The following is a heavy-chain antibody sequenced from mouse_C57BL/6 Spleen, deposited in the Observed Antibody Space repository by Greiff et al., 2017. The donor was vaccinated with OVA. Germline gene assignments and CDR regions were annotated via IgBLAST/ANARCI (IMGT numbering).Heavy chain of an antibody. J-gene: IGHJ4*01. CDR3: AREPNWDENAMDY. V-gene: IGHV1-85*01. CDR1: GYTFTSYD. Sequence: QVQLQQSGPELVKPGASVKLSCKASGYTFTSYDINWVKQRPGQGLEWIGWIYPRDGSTKYNEKFKGKATLTVDTSSSTAYMELHSLTSEDSAVYFCAREPNWDENAMDYWGQGTSVTVSS. CDR2: IYPRDGST. D-gene: IGHD4-1*02.